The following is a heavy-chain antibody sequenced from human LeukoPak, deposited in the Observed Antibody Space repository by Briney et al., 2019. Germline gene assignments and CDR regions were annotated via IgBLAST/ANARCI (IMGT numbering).Heavy chain of an antibody. D-gene: IGHD2-21*02. CDR3: ARHRGCGGDCYLFDY. Sequence: SETLSLTCTVSGGSISSGTYYWGWIRQPPRKGLEWIGSIYYSGSTYYNPSLKSRVTISVDTSKNQFSLKLSSVTAADTAVYYCARHRGCGGDCYLFDYWGQGTLVTVSS. J-gene: IGHJ4*02. V-gene: IGHV4-39*01. CDR1: GGSISSGTYY. CDR2: IYYSGST.